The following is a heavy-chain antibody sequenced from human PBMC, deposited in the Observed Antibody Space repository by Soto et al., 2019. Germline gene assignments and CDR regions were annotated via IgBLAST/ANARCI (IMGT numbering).Heavy chain of an antibody. J-gene: IGHJ5*02. CDR3: ARGGMWYSSSFDP. CDR2: IIPILGIA. CDR1: GGTFSSYT. V-gene: IGHV1-69*02. Sequence: QVQLVQSGAEVKKPGSSVKVSCKASGGTFSSYTISWVRQAPGQGLEWMGRIIPILGIANYAQKFQGRVTITADKSPSTAYMELSSLRSEDTAVYYCARGGMWYSSSFDPWGQGTLVTVSS. D-gene: IGHD6-19*01.